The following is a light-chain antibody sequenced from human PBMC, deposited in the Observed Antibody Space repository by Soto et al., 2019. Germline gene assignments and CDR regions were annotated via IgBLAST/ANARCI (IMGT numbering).Light chain of an antibody. CDR2: GAS. CDR1: ESVSSN. Sequence: SLLAGAVSLYQGERATLSCRASESVSSNLAWDQQKPCQAPSLLIYGASTRATGTPARFSGSGSGTEFTLTISSLQSEDFAVYYCKQYIRWPLTFGGVTKVDIK. J-gene: IGKJ4*01. CDR3: KQYIRWPLT. V-gene: IGKV3-15*01.